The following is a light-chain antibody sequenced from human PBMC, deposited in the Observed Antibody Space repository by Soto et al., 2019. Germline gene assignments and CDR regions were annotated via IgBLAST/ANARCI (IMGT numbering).Light chain of an antibody. CDR3: QHYYSYSGA. Sequence: DIQMTQSPSTLSGSVGDRVTITCRASQTISSWLAWYQQKPGKAPKLLIYKASTLKSGVPSRFSGSGSGTEFTLTISSLQPDYFATYYCQHYYSYSGACGQGTKVDIK. CDR1: QTISSW. J-gene: IGKJ1*01. CDR2: KAS. V-gene: IGKV1-5*03.